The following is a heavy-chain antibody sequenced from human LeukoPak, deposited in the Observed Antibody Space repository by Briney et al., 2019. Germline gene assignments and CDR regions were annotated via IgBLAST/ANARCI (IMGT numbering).Heavy chain of an antibody. D-gene: IGHD7-27*01. Sequence: GGSLRLSCAASGFTFSSYWMHWVRQAPGKGLVWVSRINSDGSSTSYADSVKGRFTISRDNAKNSLYLQMNSLRAEDTAVYYCAREPLGYGMDVWGQGTTVTVSS. CDR1: GFTFSSYW. J-gene: IGHJ6*02. CDR2: INSDGSST. CDR3: AREPLGYGMDV. V-gene: IGHV3-74*01.